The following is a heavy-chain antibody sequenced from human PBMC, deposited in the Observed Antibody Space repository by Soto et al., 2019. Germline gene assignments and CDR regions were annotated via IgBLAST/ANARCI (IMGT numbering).Heavy chain of an antibody. D-gene: IGHD6-13*01. Sequence: EVQLVESGGDLVQPGGSLRLSCAASGFAFRTYDMHWVRQGTGEGLEWVSTIGTVGDTYYADSAKGRFTISRDDAKNSLYLQMSSLRAGDTAVYYCTRAAGIGCEDPRYFDLWGRGTLVTVSS. J-gene: IGHJ2*01. CDR3: TRAAGIGCEDPRYFDL. CDR2: IGTVGDT. V-gene: IGHV3-13*01. CDR1: GFAFRTYD.